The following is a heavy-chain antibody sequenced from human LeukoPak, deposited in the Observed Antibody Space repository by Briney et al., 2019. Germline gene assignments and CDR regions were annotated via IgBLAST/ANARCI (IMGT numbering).Heavy chain of an antibody. D-gene: IGHD2-2*01. V-gene: IGHV3-48*02. J-gene: IGHJ6*02. Sequence: GGSLRLSCAASGFTFSSYAMHWVRQAPGKGLEWVSYISSSSSTIYYADSVKGRFTISRDNAKNSLYLQMNSLRDEDTAVYYCAREGGYCSSTSCYYGMDVWGQGTTVTVSS. CDR1: GFTFSSYA. CDR3: AREGGYCSSTSCYYGMDV. CDR2: ISSSSSTI.